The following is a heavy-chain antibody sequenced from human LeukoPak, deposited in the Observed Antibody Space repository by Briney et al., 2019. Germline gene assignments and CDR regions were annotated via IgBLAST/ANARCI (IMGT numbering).Heavy chain of an antibody. J-gene: IGHJ4*02. CDR1: GFTFSSYS. Sequence: GGSLRLSCAASGFTFSSYSMNWVRQAPGKGLEWVSYISSSSSTIYYADSVKGRFTISRDNAKNSLYLQMNRLTGEDTAVYYCAYSDHFDTWGQGTLVTVRS. CDR2: ISSSSSTI. D-gene: IGHD4-17*01. V-gene: IGHV3-48*01. CDR3: AYSDHFDT.